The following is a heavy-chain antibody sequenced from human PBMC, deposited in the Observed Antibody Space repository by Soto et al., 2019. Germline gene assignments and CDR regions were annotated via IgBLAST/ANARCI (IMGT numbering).Heavy chain of an antibody. Sequence: EVQLLESGGGLVQPGGSLRLSCAASGFTFSSYAMNWVRQAPGKGLEWVSVISGSGGSTYYADSVKGRFTISRDNSKNTLYLQRNSLRAEDTAVYYCASRSSGWYFEYWGQGTLVTVSS. CDR2: ISGSGGST. CDR1: GFTFSSYA. D-gene: IGHD6-19*01. CDR3: ASRSSGWYFEY. J-gene: IGHJ4*02. V-gene: IGHV3-23*01.